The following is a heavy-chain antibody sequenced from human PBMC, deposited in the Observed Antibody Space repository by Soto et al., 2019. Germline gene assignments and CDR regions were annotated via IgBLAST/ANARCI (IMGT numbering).Heavy chain of an antibody. CDR2: IYHIGST. D-gene: IGHD3-22*01. CDR1: GGSISSGVYS. V-gene: IGHV4-30-2*01. Sequence: SETLSLTCAVSGGSISSGVYSWSWVRQPPGKGLEWIGYIYHIGSTCYNPSLKSRVTISVDRSKNQFSLKLSSVTAADTAVYYCAREYYYDSSGYRNWFDPWGQGPMVTV. CDR3: AREYYYDSSGYRNWFDP. J-gene: IGHJ5*02.